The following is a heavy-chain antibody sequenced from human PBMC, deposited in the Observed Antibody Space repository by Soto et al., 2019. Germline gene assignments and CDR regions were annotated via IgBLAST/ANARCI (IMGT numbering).Heavy chain of an antibody. J-gene: IGHJ6*02. D-gene: IGHD3-3*01. CDR3: ARDLRFLEWLPLPDYYYYGMDV. CDR2: ISGSGGST. V-gene: IGHV3-23*01. CDR1: GFTFSSYA. Sequence: GGSLRLSCAASGFTFSSYAMSWVRQAPGKGLEWVSAISGSGGSTYYADSVKGRFTISRDNAKNSLYLQMNSLRAEDTAVYYCARDLRFLEWLPLPDYYYYGMDVWGQGTTVTVSS.